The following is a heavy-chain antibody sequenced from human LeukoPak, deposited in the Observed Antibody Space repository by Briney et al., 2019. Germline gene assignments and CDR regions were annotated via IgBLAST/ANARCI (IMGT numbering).Heavy chain of an antibody. Sequence: MHXVRQAPGQGLEWMGIINPSGGSTSYAQKFQGRVTMTRDTSTSTVYMELSSLRSEDTAVYYCAREKGRDGITGLDPWGQGTLVTVSS. V-gene: IGHV1-46*01. J-gene: IGHJ5*02. CDR2: INPSGGST. CDR3: AREKGRDGITGLDP. D-gene: IGHD1-14*01.